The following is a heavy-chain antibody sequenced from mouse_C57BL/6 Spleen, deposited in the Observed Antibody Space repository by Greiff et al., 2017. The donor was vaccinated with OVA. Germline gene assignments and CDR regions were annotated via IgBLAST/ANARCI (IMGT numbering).Heavy chain of an antibody. J-gene: IGHJ4*01. CDR3: TILRYYAMDY. CDR1: GYTFTDYE. CDR2: IDPETGGT. Sequence: QVQLKESGAELVRPGASVTLSCKASGYTFTDYEMHWVKQTPVHGLEWIGAIDPETGGTAYNQKFKGKAILTADKSSSTAYMELRSLTSEDSAVYYCTILRYYAMDYWGQGTSVTVSS. V-gene: IGHV1-15*01. D-gene: IGHD1-1*01.